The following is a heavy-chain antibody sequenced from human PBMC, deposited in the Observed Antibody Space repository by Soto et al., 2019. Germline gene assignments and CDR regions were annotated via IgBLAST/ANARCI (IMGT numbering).Heavy chain of an antibody. Sequence: QMQLVQSGPEVKKPGTSVKVSCKASGFTFTSSAMQWVRQARGQRLERIGWIVVGSGNTNYAQKFQERVTITRDMSTSTAYMELSSLRSEDTAVYYCAATGNYYDSSGSTGDYWGQGTLVTVSS. J-gene: IGHJ4*02. CDR1: GFTFTSSA. D-gene: IGHD3-22*01. CDR3: AATGNYYDSSGSTGDY. V-gene: IGHV1-58*02. CDR2: IVVGSGNT.